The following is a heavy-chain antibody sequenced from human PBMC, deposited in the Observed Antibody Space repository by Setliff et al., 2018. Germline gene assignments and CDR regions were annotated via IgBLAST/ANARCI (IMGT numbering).Heavy chain of an antibody. CDR3: ARVDFTMLQGVLGH. CDR2: INHSGRT. J-gene: IGHJ1*01. D-gene: IGHD3-10*01. V-gene: IGHV4-34*01. CDR1: GDSFSDYY. Sequence: SETLSLTCTVYGDSFSDYYWSWIRQPPGKGLEWIEEINHSGRTNYSPSLRSRVTMSVDTSKKQLSLKMSSVTAADTAVYYCARVDFTMLQGVLGHWGQGTLVTVSS.